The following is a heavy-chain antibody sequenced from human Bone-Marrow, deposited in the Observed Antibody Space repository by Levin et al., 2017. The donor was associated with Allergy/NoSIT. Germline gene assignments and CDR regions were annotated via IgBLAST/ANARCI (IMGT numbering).Heavy chain of an antibody. J-gene: IGHJ6*02. CDR3: AKISGGYNYHGMDV. Sequence: SQTLSLTCTVSGGSISSSSHYWAWIRQPPGKGLEWIGTIYYSGQTYYNSSLKSRVTISVDTSKNQFSLRLSPVTAADTAMFFCAKISGGYNYHGMDVWGQGTTVTVSS. V-gene: IGHV4-39*07. CDR1: GGSISSSSHY. D-gene: IGHD3-10*01. CDR2: IYYSGQT.